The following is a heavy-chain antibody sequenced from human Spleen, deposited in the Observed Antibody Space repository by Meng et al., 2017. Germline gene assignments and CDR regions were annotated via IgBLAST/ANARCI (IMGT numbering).Heavy chain of an antibody. Sequence: QVRLVPSGAEVTTPGASVSLSCKLFGPPFTGFYLPWVPQATGQRLVWMGWINPNSGGTNYEQKFQSRVTITVDTSISTAYMRLRRLRSDDTAVYYCARSMVAAINWFDPWGQGTLVTVSS. CDR1: GPPFTGFY. CDR3: ARSMVAAINWFDP. J-gene: IGHJ5*02. CDR2: INPNSGGT. V-gene: IGHV1-2*02. D-gene: IGHD2-15*01.